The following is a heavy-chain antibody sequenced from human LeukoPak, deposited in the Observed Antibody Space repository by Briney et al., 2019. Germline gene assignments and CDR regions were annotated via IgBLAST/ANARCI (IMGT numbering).Heavy chain of an antibody. J-gene: IGHJ3*02. Sequence: PGGSLRLSCAASGFTFSSYAMHWVRQAPGKGLEWVAVISYDGSSKYYADSVKGRFTISRDNSKNTLYLQMNSLRAEDTAVYYCARDKPSIAAAGAFDIWGQGTMVTVSS. V-gene: IGHV3-30-3*01. CDR1: GFTFSSYA. CDR2: ISYDGSSK. D-gene: IGHD6-13*01. CDR3: ARDKPSIAAAGAFDI.